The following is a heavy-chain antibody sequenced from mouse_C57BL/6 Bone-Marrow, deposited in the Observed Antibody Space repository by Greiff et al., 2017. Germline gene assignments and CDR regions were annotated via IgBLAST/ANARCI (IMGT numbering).Heavy chain of an antibody. CDR1: GYTFTSYW. Sequence: QVQLQQPGAELVKPGASVKLSCKASGYTFTSYWITWVKQRPGQGLEWIGDIHPGSGSTNYNEKFKGKATLTVDTSSSTAYMQLSSLTSEDSAVDYCARARYGSYYVAYWGQGTTLTVSA. CDR3: ARARYGSYYVAY. CDR2: IHPGSGST. D-gene: IGHD2-1*01. V-gene: IGHV1-55*01. J-gene: IGHJ2*01.